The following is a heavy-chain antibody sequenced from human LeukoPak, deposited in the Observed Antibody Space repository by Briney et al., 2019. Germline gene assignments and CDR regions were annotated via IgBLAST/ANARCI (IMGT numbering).Heavy chain of an antibody. Sequence: ASVKVSCKASGYTFTSYGISWVRQAPGQGLEWMGWISAYNGNTNYAQKLQGRVTMTTDTSTSTAYMELRSLRSDDTAVYYCARDPLNGYSSSWYGYWGQGTLVTVSS. CDR3: ARDPLNGYSSSWYGY. D-gene: IGHD6-13*01. J-gene: IGHJ4*02. V-gene: IGHV1-18*01. CDR1: GYTFTSYG. CDR2: ISAYNGNT.